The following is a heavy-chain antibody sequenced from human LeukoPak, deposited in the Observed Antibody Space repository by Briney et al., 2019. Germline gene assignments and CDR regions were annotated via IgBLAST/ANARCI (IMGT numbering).Heavy chain of an antibody. CDR2: IIPIFGTA. CDR3: ARTHLWSGSYPFDY. Sequence: ASVKVSCKASGGTFSSYAISWVRQAPGQGLEWMGGIIPIFGTANYAQKFQGRATITADESTSTAYMELSSLRSEDTAVYYCARTHLWSGSYPFDYWGQGTLVTVSS. D-gene: IGHD1-26*01. V-gene: IGHV1-69*01. CDR1: GGTFSSYA. J-gene: IGHJ4*02.